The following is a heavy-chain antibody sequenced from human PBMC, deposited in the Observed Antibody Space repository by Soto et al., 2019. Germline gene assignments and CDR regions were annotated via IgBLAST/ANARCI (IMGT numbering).Heavy chain of an antibody. CDR2: INANGDYT. V-gene: IGHV3-11*06. CDR3: VRSSGWREVGIYKYGLDV. Sequence: QAELVESGGGLVKPGGPPRLSCIGSGLNLRDNWMSWIRQAPGKGLECVSYINANGDYTNYADSVKGRFTISRDDAKNTLWLEMRSLRVEDTAVYHCVRSSGWREVGIYKYGLDVWGQGTKVMVS. J-gene: IGHJ6*02. D-gene: IGHD1-1*01. CDR1: GLNLRDNW.